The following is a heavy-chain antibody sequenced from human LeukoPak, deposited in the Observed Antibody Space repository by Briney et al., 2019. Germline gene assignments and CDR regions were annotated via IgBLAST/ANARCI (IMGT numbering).Heavy chain of an antibody. CDR2: ISGSGGST. Sequence: PGGSLRLSCAASGFTFSSYAMSWVRQAPGKGLEWVSAISGSGGSTYYADSVKGRFTIPRDNSKNTLHLQMNSLRAEDTAVYYCAKAGEAAIHNWFDPWGQGTLVTVS. J-gene: IGHJ5*02. D-gene: IGHD3-10*01. CDR3: AKAGEAAIHNWFDP. V-gene: IGHV3-23*01. CDR1: GFTFSSYA.